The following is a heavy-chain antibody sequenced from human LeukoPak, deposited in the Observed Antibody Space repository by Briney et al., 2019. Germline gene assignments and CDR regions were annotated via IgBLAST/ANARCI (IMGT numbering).Heavy chain of an antibody. CDR1: GFTFSSYW. Sequence: GGSLRLSCAASGFTFSSYWMHWVRQAPGKGLEWVSAISGSGGSTYYADSVKGRFTISRDNSKNTLYLQMNSLRAEDTAVYYCAKDLEEYPGIAVAGGDYWGQGTLVTVSS. CDR3: AKDLEEYPGIAVAGGDY. CDR2: ISGSGGST. V-gene: IGHV3-23*01. J-gene: IGHJ4*02. D-gene: IGHD6-19*01.